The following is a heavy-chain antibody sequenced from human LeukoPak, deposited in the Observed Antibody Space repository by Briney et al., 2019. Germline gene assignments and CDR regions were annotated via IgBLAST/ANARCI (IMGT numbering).Heavy chain of an antibody. J-gene: IGHJ4*02. D-gene: IGHD2-15*01. Sequence: GASVKVSCKASGFTFTNHALQWVRQAPGQRLEWMGWINAGNGNTKYSQQFQGRVTITADESTSTAYMELSSLRSEDTAVYYCARGPLYCSGGSCYSISTYFDYWGQGTLVTVSS. V-gene: IGHV1-3*01. CDR1: GFTFTNHA. CDR3: ARGPLYCSGGSCYSISTYFDY. CDR2: INAGNGNT.